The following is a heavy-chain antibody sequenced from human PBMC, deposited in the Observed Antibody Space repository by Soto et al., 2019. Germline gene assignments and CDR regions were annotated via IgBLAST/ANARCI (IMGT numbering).Heavy chain of an antibody. Sequence: EVQLVESGGGLVKPGGSLRLSCAASGFTFSSYSMNWVRQAPGKGLEWVSSISSSSSYIYYADSVKGRFTISRDNAKNSLYLKMNSLRDEQTAVYYCAREWGDIVAAVAAYYYYYGMDVWGQGTTVTVSS. CDR3: AREWGDIVAAVAAYYYYYGMDV. J-gene: IGHJ6*02. CDR1: GFTFSSYS. V-gene: IGHV3-21*01. CDR2: ISSSSSYI. D-gene: IGHD2-15*01.